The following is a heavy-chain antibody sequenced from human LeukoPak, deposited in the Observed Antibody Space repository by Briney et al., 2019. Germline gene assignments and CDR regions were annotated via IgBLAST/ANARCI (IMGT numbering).Heavy chain of an antibody. Sequence: GGSLRLSCAASGFTFSSYSMNWVRQAPGKGLEWVSSISSSSSYIYYADSVKGRFTISRDNAKNSLYLQMNSLRAEDTAVYYCARDLPKYSGSNLGYWGQGTLVTVSS. V-gene: IGHV3-21*01. CDR1: GFTFSSYS. CDR3: ARDLPKYSGSNLGY. D-gene: IGHD6-6*01. CDR2: ISSSSSYI. J-gene: IGHJ4*02.